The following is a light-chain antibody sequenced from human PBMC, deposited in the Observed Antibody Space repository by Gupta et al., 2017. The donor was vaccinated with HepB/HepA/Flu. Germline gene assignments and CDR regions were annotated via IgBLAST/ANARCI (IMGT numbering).Light chain of an antibody. CDR1: HSDVGAYNY. CDR2: DVT. V-gene: IGLV2-14*03. CDR3: NSYTSGATYV. Sequence: QSALTQPASVSESPGQSITIPCPGTHSDVGAYNYVSWFQQHPGKAPKLIIYDVTNRPSGVSDRFAGSKSGNTASLIIAGLQAEDEADYYCNSYTSGATYVFGTGTKVTVL. J-gene: IGLJ1*01.